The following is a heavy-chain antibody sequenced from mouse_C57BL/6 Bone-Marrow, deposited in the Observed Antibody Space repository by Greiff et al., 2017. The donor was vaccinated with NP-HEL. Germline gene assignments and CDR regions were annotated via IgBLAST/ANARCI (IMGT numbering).Heavy chain of an antibody. CDR3: ARHVGSSFDY. D-gene: IGHD1-1*01. CDR1: GFTFSSYT. V-gene: IGHV5-9*01. Sequence: EVQVVESGGGLVQPGESLKLSCAASGFTFSSYTMSWVRQTPEKRLEWVATISGGGGNTYYPDSVKGRFTISRDNAKNTLYLQMSSLRSEDTALYYCARHVGSSFDYWGQGTTLTVSS. J-gene: IGHJ2*01. CDR2: ISGGGGNT.